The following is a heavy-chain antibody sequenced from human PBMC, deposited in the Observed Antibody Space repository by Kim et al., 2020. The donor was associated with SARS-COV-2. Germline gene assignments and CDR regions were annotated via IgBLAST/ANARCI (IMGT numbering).Heavy chain of an antibody. CDR2: TYYRSKWYT. CDR3: ARDAPGSSYFDY. V-gene: IGHV6-1*01. CDR1: RDSVSSNSAV. Sequence: SQTLSLTCAISRDSVSSNSAVWNWIRQSPSRGLEWLGRTYYRSKWYTDYSVSVNGRITINPDTSQNQFSLQLNSVTPDDTVVYFCARDAPGSSYFDYWGQGTLVTVSS. D-gene: IGHD3-10*01. J-gene: IGHJ4*02.